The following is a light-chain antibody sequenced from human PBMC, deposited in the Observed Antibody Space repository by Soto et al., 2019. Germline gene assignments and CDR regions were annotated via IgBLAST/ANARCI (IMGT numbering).Light chain of an antibody. V-gene: IGLV2-14*01. CDR2: DVT. Sequence: QSVLTQPASVSGSPGQSITISCTGTSSDVGGYNYVSWYQQHPGKAPNLMIYDVTNRPSGVSNRFSGSKSGNTASLTISGLQAEDEADYYCSSYTSSSTAVFGGGTKVTVL. CDR1: SSDVGGYNY. J-gene: IGLJ2*01. CDR3: SSYTSSSTAV.